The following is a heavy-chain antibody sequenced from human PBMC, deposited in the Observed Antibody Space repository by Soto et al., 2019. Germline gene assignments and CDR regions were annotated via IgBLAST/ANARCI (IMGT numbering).Heavy chain of an antibody. J-gene: IGHJ4*02. CDR2: IDYNGVT. Sequence: TLSLTCTVSGGSIYRSGYYWGWTRQPPGRGLEWIGNIDYNGVTYSNPSLKSRVTISRDTSKNQFSLKLTSVTAADTALYYCGKVLVGATGHTDSDSWGPGTLVTVSS. V-gene: IGHV4-39*01. D-gene: IGHD2-15*01. CDR3: GKVLVGATGHTDSDS. CDR1: GGSIYRSGYY.